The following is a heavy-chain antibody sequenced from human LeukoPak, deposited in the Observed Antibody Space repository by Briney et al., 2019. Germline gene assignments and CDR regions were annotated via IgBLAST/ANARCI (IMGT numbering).Heavy chain of an antibody. V-gene: IGHV1-2*02. CDR2: INPNSGGT. CDR1: GYTFTGYY. Sequence: ASVKVSCKASGYTFTGYYMHWVRQAPGQGLEWMGWINPNSGGTNYAQKFQGRVTMTRDTSISTAYMELSRLRSDDTAVYYCARGWGEIFGVVAYYFDYWGQGTLVTVSS. J-gene: IGHJ4*02. D-gene: IGHD3-3*01. CDR3: ARGWGEIFGVVAYYFDY.